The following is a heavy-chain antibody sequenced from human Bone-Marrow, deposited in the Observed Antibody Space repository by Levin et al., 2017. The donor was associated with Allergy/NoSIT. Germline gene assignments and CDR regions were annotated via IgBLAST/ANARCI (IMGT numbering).Heavy chain of an antibody. V-gene: IGHV3-9*01. D-gene: IGHD2-15*01. Sequence: GGSLRLSCVASGFTFDNFGMHWVRQVPGKGLEWVSGITSSGAYIAYADSVKGRFTISRDNARNSLYLQMNSLRPEDTAFYFCARDAVVAATTYSWFDPWGQGTLVSVSS. CDR2: ITSSGAYI. CDR1: GFTFDNFG. CDR3: ARDAVVAATTYSWFDP. J-gene: IGHJ5*02.